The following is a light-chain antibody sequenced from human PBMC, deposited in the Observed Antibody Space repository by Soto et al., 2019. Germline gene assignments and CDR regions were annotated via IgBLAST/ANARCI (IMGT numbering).Light chain of an antibody. Sequence: QSVLTQPASVSGSPGQSITISCTGTSSDVGGYNYVSWYQQHPGKAPKLMIYEVSNRPSGVSHRFSGSKSGNTASLTISGLQAEDEADYSCSSYASSSTSFGTGTKLTVL. CDR1: SSDVGGYNY. V-gene: IGLV2-14*03. CDR3: SSYASSSTS. CDR2: EVS. J-gene: IGLJ1*01.